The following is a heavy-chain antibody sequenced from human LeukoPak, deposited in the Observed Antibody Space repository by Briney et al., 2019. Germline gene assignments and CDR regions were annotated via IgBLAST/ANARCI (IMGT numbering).Heavy chain of an antibody. D-gene: IGHD2-15*01. V-gene: IGHV3-74*01. CDR1: GFTFNSYW. CDR2: INSDGSDT. J-gene: IGHJ3*02. Sequence: GGSLRLSCAASGFTFNSYWFHWVRKAQGKGRVWVSRINSDGSDTIYADSVKGRFTISRDNAKSTVYLQMNSLKAEDTAVYYCARGGYHHGFDIWGQGTMVTVSS. CDR3: ARGGYHHGFDI.